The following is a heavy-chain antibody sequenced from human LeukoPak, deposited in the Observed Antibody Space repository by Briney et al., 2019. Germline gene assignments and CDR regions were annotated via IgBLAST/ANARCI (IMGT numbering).Heavy chain of an antibody. Sequence: ASVKVSCKASGYTFTDYYMHWVRQAPGQGLEWMGWIKPNTGDTNSAQKFQGRVTLTRDTSISTAYMELSSLRFDDTAVYYCARAGTESRWGLPRADYYYMDVWAKGTTVTVSS. CDR3: ARAGTESRWGLPRADYYYMDV. CDR1: GYTFTDYY. D-gene: IGHD1-1*01. J-gene: IGHJ6*03. CDR2: IKPNTGDT. V-gene: IGHV1-2*02.